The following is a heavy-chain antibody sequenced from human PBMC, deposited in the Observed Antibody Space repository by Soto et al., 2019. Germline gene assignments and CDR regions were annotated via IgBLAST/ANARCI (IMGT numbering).Heavy chain of an antibody. J-gene: IGHJ4*02. CDR3: AISFDWLPQVDY. CDR2: IIPIFGTA. V-gene: IGHV1-69*13. D-gene: IGHD3-9*01. Sequence: SVKVSCKASGGTFSSYAISWVRQAPGQGLEWMGGIIPIFGTANYAQKFQGRVTITADESTSTAYMELSSLRSEDTAVYYCAISFDWLPQVDYWGQGTLVTVSS. CDR1: GGTFSSYA.